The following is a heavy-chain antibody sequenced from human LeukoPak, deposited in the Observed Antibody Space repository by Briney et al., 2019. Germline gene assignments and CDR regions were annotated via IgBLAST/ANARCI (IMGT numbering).Heavy chain of an antibody. V-gene: IGHV3-23*01. Sequence: PGGSLRLSCAASGFTFSSDAMSWVRQAPGKGLEWVSAISASGDSTYYADSVKGRFTISRDNSKNTLYVQMDSLRAEDTAVYYCANPGSTIAVASIYFDYWGQGTLVTVSS. CDR3: ANPGSTIAVASIYFDY. J-gene: IGHJ4*02. CDR2: ISASGDST. CDR1: GFTFSSDA. D-gene: IGHD6-19*01.